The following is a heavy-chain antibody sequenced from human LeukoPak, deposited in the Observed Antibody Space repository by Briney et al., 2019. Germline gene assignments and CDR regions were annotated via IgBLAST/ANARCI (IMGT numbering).Heavy chain of an antibody. CDR3: ARAPYYDFWSSYPTKLRANWFDP. V-gene: IGHV4-34*01. J-gene: IGHJ5*02. D-gene: IGHD3-3*01. Sequence: SETLSLTCAVYGGSFSGHYWSWVRQPPGKGLEWIGEINHSGSTNYNPSLKSRVTISVDTSKNQFSLKLSSVTAADTAVYYCARAPYYDFWSSYPTKLRANWFDPWGQGTLVTVSS. CDR1: GGSFSGHY. CDR2: INHSGST.